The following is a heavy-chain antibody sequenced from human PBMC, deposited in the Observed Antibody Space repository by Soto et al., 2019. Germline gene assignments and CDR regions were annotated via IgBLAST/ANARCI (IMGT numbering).Heavy chain of an antibody. CDR2: MNPNSGNT. D-gene: IGHD5-12*01. CDR1: GYTFTSYD. CDR3: ARWPEGYYYYGMDV. Sequence: QVQLVQSGAEVKKPGASVKVSCKASGYTFTSYDINWVRQATGQGLEWMGWMNPNSGNTGYAQKIQGRVTMTRNTAISTAEMELSSLRSEDTAMYYCARWPEGYYYYGMDVWGQGTTVTVSS. J-gene: IGHJ6*02. V-gene: IGHV1-8*01.